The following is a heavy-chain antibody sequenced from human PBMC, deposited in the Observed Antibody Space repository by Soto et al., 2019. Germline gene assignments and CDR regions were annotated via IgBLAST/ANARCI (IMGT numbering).Heavy chain of an antibody. CDR3: ASRERGDACDM. V-gene: IGHV1-69*01. CDR1: GGTFSSYA. Sequence: QVQLVQSGAEVKKPGSSVKVSCKASGGTFSSYAISWVRQAPGQGLEWMGGIIPILGSANYAQKFQDRVTITADESTTTTYMELSILRSEDAAGYYCASRERGDACDMWGQGTVVTVSS. CDR2: IIPILGSA. D-gene: IGHD1-26*01. J-gene: IGHJ3*02.